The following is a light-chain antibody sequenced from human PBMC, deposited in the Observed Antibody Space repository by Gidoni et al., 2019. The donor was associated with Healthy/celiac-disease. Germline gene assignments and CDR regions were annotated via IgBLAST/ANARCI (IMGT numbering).Light chain of an antibody. Sequence: SSVLTKPPSVSVAPGTKASITCGGNNIRSTSVHWYKQKQGQAPVLVVYDDSDRRSGSPERFSGSNSGNTATLSISGVEAGYEADYYCHVWDISSDHPNWVFGGGTKLTVL. CDR3: HVWDISSDHPNWV. CDR1: NIRSTS. CDR2: DDS. J-gene: IGLJ3*02. V-gene: IGLV3-21*03.